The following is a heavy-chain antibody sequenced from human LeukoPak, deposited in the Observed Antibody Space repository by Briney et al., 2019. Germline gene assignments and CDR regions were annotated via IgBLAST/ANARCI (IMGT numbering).Heavy chain of an antibody. V-gene: IGHV3-23*01. Sequence: SGGSLRLSCAASGFTFSSYAMSWVRQAPGKGLEWVSAISGSGGSTYYADSVKGRFTISRDNAKNTLYLQMNSLRAEDMAVYFCVRDDYGDYLFDNWGQGTLVTVSS. CDR1: GFTFSSYA. J-gene: IGHJ4*02. CDR3: VRDDYGDYLFDN. D-gene: IGHD4-17*01. CDR2: ISGSGGST.